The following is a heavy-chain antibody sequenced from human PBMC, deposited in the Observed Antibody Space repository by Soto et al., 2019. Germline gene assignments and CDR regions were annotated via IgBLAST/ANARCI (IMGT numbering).Heavy chain of an antibody. CDR3: AASCVGCGGFNYYGMDV. V-gene: IGHV4-31*03. CDR2: IYYSGTT. J-gene: IGHJ6*02. Sequence: PSETLSLTCSVSGASISSGGYYWNLIRQHPGKGLEWIGYIYYSGTTYYNPSLQSRVTIAVGTSKNQFSLKLSSVTAADTAVYYCAASCVGCGGFNYYGMDVWGQGTTVT. CDR1: GASISSGGYY. D-gene: IGHD2-21*01.